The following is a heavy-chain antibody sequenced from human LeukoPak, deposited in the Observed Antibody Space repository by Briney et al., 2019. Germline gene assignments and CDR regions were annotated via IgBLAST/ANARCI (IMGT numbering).Heavy chain of an antibody. D-gene: IGHD2-21*02. V-gene: IGHV3-21*01. CDR3: ARVTKDGGDDVNGYFDY. CDR2: ISSSSSYI. CDR1: GFTFSSHT. J-gene: IGHJ4*01. Sequence: PGGSLRLSCAASGFTFSSHTMHWVRQAPGKGLEWLSSISSSSSYIYYADSVKGRFTISRDNAKNSLYLQMNSLRAEDTAVYYCARVTKDGGDDVNGYFDYWGQGTLVTVSS.